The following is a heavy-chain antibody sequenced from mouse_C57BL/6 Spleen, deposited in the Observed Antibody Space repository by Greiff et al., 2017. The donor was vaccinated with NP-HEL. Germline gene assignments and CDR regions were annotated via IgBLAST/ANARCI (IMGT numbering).Heavy chain of an antibody. V-gene: IGHV1-59*01. CDR1: GYTFTSYW. CDR3: ARPLTTVFDY. J-gene: IGHJ2*01. Sequence: VQLQQPGAELVRPGTSVKLSCKASGYTFTSYWMHWVKQRPGQGLEWIGVIDPSDSYTNYNQKFKGKATLTVDTSSSTAYMQLSSLTSEDSAVYYCARPLTTVFDYWGKGTTLTVSS. CDR2: IDPSDSYT. D-gene: IGHD1-1*01.